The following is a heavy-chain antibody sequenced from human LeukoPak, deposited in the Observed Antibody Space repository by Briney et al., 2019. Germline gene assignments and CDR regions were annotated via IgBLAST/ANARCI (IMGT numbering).Heavy chain of an antibody. CDR2: IRYDGSNK. CDR1: GFTFSSYG. V-gene: IGHV3-30*02. D-gene: IGHD4-11*01. Sequence: PGGSLRLSCAASGFTFSSYGMHWVRQAPGKGLEWVAFIRYDGSNKYYADSVKGRFTISRDNAKNLVYLQMNSLRAEDTAVYYCARDPATVTTIEVFDMWGQGTMVTVSS. J-gene: IGHJ3*02. CDR3: ARDPATVTTIEVFDM.